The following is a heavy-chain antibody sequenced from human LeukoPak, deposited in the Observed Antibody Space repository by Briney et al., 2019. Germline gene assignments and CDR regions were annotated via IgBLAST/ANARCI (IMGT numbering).Heavy chain of an antibody. CDR1: GGTFSSYA. J-gene: IGHJ4*02. D-gene: IGHD2-15*01. V-gene: IGHV1-18*01. CDR3: ARTPEKHIDH. CDR2: ISVYNGHT. Sequence: ASVKVSCKASGGTFSSYAISWVRQAPGQGLEWMGRISVYNGHTDFARNFQDRVTMTADTSTTTAYMELKSLRSDDTAVYYCARTPEKHIDHWGQGTLVTVSS.